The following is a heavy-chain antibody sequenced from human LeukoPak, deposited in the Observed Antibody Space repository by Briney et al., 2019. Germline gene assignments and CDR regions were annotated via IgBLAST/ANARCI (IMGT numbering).Heavy chain of an antibody. CDR2: IRGKANSYAT. Sequence: GGSLRLSCAGSGFTFSASTIHWVRQASGKGLEWVGRIRGKANSYATAYAASVKGRFTISRDDSKSTAYLQMNSLKTEDTAVYYCTRREAYMDVWGRGTTVTVSS. D-gene: IGHD1-26*01. CDR1: GFTFSAST. J-gene: IGHJ6*03. CDR3: TRREAYMDV. V-gene: IGHV3-73*01.